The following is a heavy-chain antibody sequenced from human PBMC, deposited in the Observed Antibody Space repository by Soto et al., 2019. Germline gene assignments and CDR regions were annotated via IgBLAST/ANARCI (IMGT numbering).Heavy chain of an antibody. J-gene: IGHJ4*02. CDR2: ISGSGGST. V-gene: IGHV3-23*01. D-gene: IGHD3-22*01. CDR1: GFTFSSYA. CDR3: AKDPKETVVVISFDY. Sequence: GGSLRLSCAASGFTFSSYAMSWVRQAPGKGLEWVSAISGSGGSTYYADSVKGRFTISRDNSKNTLYLQMNSLRAEDTAVYYCAKDPKETVVVISFDYWGQGTLVTVSS.